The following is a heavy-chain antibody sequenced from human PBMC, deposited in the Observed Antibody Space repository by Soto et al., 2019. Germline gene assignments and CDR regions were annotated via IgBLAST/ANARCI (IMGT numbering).Heavy chain of an antibody. CDR1: GYSFTNDW. CDR3: ARLGSMPTICYFDY. V-gene: IGHV5-51*01. D-gene: IGHD3-10*01. J-gene: IGHJ4*02. CDR2: IYPGDSDT. Sequence: GESLKISCNGSGYSFTNDWIGWVRQMPGKGLEWMGIIYPGDSDTTYSPSFQGQVTISVDKSISTAYLQWSSLKASDTAMYYCARLGSMPTICYFDYWGQGTLVTVSS.